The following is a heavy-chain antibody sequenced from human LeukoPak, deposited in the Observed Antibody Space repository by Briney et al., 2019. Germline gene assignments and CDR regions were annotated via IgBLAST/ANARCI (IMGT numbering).Heavy chain of an antibody. Sequence: PSETLSLTCTVSGGSISSYYWSWLRQPPGKGLEWIGYTHYSGSANYNPSLKSRVTISVDTSKNQFSLKLSSVTAADTAVYYCARGRIAARPYYYYYTDVWGKGTTVTVSS. CDR2: THYSGSA. CDR1: GGSISSYY. J-gene: IGHJ6*03. CDR3: ARGRIAARPYYYYYTDV. V-gene: IGHV4-59*01. D-gene: IGHD6-6*01.